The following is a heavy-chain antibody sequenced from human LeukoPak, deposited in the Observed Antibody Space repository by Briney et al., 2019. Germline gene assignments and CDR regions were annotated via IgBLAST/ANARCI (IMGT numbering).Heavy chain of an antibody. CDR2: VYYSRGVYYSGNI. D-gene: IGHD1-26*01. V-gene: IGHV4-39*01. CDR1: GGAISSTPNY. J-gene: IGHJ4*02. Sequence: SETLSLTCTVSGGAISSTPNYWDWIRQPPGTGLEWFGSVYYSRGVYYSGNIYSNPSLTSRLTISLARCRNAFSLNLNTVTAADTAVYYCARRNRDIVGAPFDYWGPGTLVPVSS. CDR3: ARRNRDIVGAPFDY.